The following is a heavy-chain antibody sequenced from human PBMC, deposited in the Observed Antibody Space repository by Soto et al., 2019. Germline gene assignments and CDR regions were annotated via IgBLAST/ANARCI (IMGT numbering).Heavy chain of an antibody. CDR1: GGSISSSSYY. V-gene: IGHV4-39*01. Sequence: SGTLCLSCIVSGGSISSSSYYWGWVSQPAGKGMEWIGCIYYSGSTYYNPSLKSGVTISVDTSKNQFSLKLSSVTAPYTAVYYCASLNKLLGYCSSTSCFNWFDPWGQGTLVTVSS. D-gene: IGHD2-2*01. J-gene: IGHJ5*02. CDR3: ASLNKLLGYCSSTSCFNWFDP. CDR2: IYYSGST.